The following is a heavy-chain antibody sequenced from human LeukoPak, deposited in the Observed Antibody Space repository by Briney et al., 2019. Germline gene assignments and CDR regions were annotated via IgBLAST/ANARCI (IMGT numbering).Heavy chain of an antibody. CDR3: ARHDDSSGWKLHFDY. CDR2: IYYSGST. V-gene: IGHV4-59*08. Sequence: PSETLSLTCTVSGGSISSYYWSWIRQPPGKGLEWIGYIYYSGSTNYNPSLKSRVTISVDTSKNQFSLKLSSVTAADTAVYYCARHDDSSGWKLHFDYWGQGTLVTVSS. J-gene: IGHJ4*02. D-gene: IGHD6-19*01. CDR1: GGSISSYY.